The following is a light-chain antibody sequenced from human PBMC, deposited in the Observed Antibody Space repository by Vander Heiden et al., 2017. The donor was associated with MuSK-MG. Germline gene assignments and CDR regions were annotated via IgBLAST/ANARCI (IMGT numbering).Light chain of an antibody. CDR1: QSISFY. V-gene: IGKV1-39*01. CDR2: AAS. Sequence: DIQMTQSPSSLSASVGDRVIITCRASQSISFYLNWYQQKPGKAPNLLIYAASSLQSGVPSRFSGSESGTDFTLTISSLQPEDFATYYCQQSYSTPYTFGQGTKLEIK. J-gene: IGKJ2*01. CDR3: QQSYSTPYT.